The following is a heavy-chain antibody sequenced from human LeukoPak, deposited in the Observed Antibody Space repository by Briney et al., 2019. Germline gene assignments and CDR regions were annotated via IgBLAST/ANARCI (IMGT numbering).Heavy chain of an antibody. CDR3: ARVWGIAARPDYFYYMDV. V-gene: IGHV4-59*01. CDR2: IYYGGST. CDR1: GGSLSSYY. Sequence: SETLSLTCTVSGGSLSSYYWNWIRQPPGKGLEWIGYIYYGGSTRYKPSLKSRVSISLDTSKNQFSLKMRSVTAGDTAVYYCARVWGIAARPDYFYYMDVWGKGTTVTASS. J-gene: IGHJ6*03. D-gene: IGHD6-6*01.